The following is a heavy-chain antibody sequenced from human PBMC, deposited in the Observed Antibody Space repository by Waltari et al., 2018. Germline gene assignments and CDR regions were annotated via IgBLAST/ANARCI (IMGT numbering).Heavy chain of an antibody. CDR3: AKRENFNFWRDAFDL. J-gene: IGHJ3*01. CDR1: GDSISRISYY. CDR2: IYSSGST. V-gene: IGHV4-39*07. Sequence: QFQLQESGPGLVRPSETLSLACTVSGDSISRISYYWAWIRQPPGKGLEWIGTIYSSGSTSYNSSLKSRVTISIDTSKNQFSLMLSSVTAADTAVYYCAKRENFNFWRDAFDLWGQGTMVTVSS. D-gene: IGHD3-3*01.